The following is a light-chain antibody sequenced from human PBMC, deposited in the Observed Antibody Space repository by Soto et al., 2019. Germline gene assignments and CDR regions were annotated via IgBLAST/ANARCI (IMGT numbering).Light chain of an antibody. V-gene: IGKV1-12*01. Sequence: DIQLTQSPSSVSASVGDRVTITCRASQDISTRLAWYQQKPGTAPKLLIYAASTSGSGVPSRFSGSGSGTDFSLTVSSLQSEDFATYLCQQAHTFPWTFGQGTKVDIK. J-gene: IGKJ1*01. CDR2: AAS. CDR1: QDISTR. CDR3: QQAHTFPWT.